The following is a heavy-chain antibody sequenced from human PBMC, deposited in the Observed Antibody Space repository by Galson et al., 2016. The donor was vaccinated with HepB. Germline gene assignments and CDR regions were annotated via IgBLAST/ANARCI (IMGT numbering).Heavy chain of an antibody. V-gene: IGHV3-23*01. J-gene: IGHJ4*02. CDR3: AKVDCGGACKRFDY. Sequence: SLRLSCAASGFTSGNYVMSWVRQAPGKGLEWVSSITNIGGNTYYADSVKGRFTTSRDNSKNTLYLQMSSLRAEDTALYYCAKVDCGGACKRFDYWGQGTLVTVAS. D-gene: IGHD2-21*02. CDR1: GFTSGNYV. CDR2: ITNIGGNT.